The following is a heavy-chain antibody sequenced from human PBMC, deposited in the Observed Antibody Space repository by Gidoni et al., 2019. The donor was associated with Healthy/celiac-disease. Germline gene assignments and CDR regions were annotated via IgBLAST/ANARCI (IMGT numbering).Heavy chain of an antibody. V-gene: IGHV4-34*01. D-gene: IGHD3-10*01. CDR1: GGSFSGYY. CDR3: ARGDTMVRGVSWRRYYYYGMDV. J-gene: IGHJ6*02. Sequence: QVQLQQWRAGLLKPSETLSLTCADYGGSFSGYYWSWIRQPPGKGLEWIGEINHSGSTNYNPSHKSRVTISVDTSKNQFSLKLSSVTAADTAVYYCARGDTMVRGVSWRRYYYYGMDVWGQGTTVTVSS. CDR2: INHSGST.